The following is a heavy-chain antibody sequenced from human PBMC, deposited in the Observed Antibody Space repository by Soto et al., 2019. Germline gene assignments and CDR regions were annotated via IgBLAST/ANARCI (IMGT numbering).Heavy chain of an antibody. D-gene: IGHD1-1*01. V-gene: IGHV1-18*01. CDR2: ISAHNGNT. Sequence: QVHLVQSGAEVKKPGVPMKVSCKGSGYTFTTYGITWVRQAPGQGLEWMGWISAHNGNTNYAQKLQGRVTVTRDTSTSTAYMELRSLRSDDTAVYYCARGRYGDYWGQGALVTVSS. CDR1: GYTFTTYG. J-gene: IGHJ4*02. CDR3: ARGRYGDY.